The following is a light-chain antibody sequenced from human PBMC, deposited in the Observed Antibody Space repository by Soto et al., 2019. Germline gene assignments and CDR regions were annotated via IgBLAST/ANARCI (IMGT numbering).Light chain of an antibody. J-gene: IGKJ1*01. V-gene: IGKV1-5*03. CDR1: QSISSW. CDR3: QQYNSG. CDR2: KAS. Sequence: IQMTQSPSTLSASVGDRVTITCRASQSISSWMAWYQHKPGKAPKLLIYKASSLESGVPSRFSGSGSGTEFTLTISSLQPDDCATYYCQQYNSGFGQGTKVEIK.